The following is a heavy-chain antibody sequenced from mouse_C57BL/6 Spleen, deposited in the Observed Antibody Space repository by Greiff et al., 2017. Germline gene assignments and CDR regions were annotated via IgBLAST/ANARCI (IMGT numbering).Heavy chain of an antibody. CDR1: GYAFSSYW. V-gene: IGHV1-80*01. CDR2: IYPGDGDT. J-gene: IGHJ4*01. Sequence: QVQLQQSGAELVKPGASVKISCKASGYAFSSYWMNWVKQRPGKGLEWIGQIYPGDGDTNYNGKFKGKATLTADKSSSTAYMQLSSLTSDDSAVYFCARNGSPYAMDYWGQGTSVTVSS. D-gene: IGHD1-1*01. CDR3: ARNGSPYAMDY.